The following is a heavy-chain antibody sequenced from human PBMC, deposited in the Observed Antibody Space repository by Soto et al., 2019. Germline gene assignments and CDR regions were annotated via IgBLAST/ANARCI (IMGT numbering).Heavy chain of an antibody. D-gene: IGHD3-22*01. J-gene: IGHJ6*02. V-gene: IGHV4-59*01. CDR2: IYYSGST. CDR3: ARADKYYYDSSGYHYYYYGMDV. Sequence: SETLSLTCTVSGCSISSYYWSWIRQPPWKGLEWIGYIYYSGSTNYNPSLKSRVTISVDTSKNQFSLKLSSVTAADTAVYYCARADKYYYDSSGYHYYYYGMDVWGQGPTVTVSS. CDR1: GCSISSYY.